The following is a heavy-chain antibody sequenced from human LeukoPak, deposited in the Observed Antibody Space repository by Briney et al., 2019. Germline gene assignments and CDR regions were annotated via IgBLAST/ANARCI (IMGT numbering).Heavy chain of an antibody. CDR3: AWGGWLHPLVF. V-gene: IGHV1-2*02. J-gene: IGHJ4*02. CDR1: GYTFTGNY. D-gene: IGHD5-12*01. Sequence: ASVKLSCKASGYTFTGNYLHWVRQAPGQRLEWMGGISPDNGATDYSQKFQARVTVTRDLSTSTSYMELNMLTSDDTAIYCYAWGGWLHPLVFWGQGTMVIVSS. CDR2: ISPDNGAT.